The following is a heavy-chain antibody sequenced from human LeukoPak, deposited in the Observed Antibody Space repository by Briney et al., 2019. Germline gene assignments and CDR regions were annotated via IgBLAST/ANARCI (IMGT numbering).Heavy chain of an antibody. V-gene: IGHV3-23*01. CDR1: GSTFSNYA. J-gene: IGHJ3*01. CDR3: AKLIGYCTGGSCYHDNFDV. D-gene: IGHD2-15*01. CDR2: LDGSGFFT. Sequence: PGGSLRLSCTASGSTFSNYAMSWVRQAPGKGLEWVSALDGSGFFTVYGDSVKGRFTISRDNSKNTVYLQMRSLRAEDTALYYCAKLIGYCTGGSCYHDNFDVWGQGTMVTISS.